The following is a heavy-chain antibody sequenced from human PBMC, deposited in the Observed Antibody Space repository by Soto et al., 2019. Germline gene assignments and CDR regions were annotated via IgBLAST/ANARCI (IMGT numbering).Heavy chain of an antibody. D-gene: IGHD6-6*01. V-gene: IGHV5-10-1*01. CDR1: GYRFTGYW. Sequence: GESLKISCRGSGYRFTGYWIIWVRQMPGKGLEWMGRIDPSDSYTNYSPSFQGHVTISADKSISTAYLQWSSLKASDTAMYYCARREYSSSAYYYYGMDVWGQGTTVTVSS. CDR3: ARREYSSSAYYYYGMDV. J-gene: IGHJ6*02. CDR2: IDPSDSYT.